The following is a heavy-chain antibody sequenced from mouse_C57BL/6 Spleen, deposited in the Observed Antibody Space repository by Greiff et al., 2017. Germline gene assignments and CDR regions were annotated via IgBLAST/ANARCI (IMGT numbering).Heavy chain of an antibody. J-gene: IGHJ4*01. V-gene: IGHV1-20*01. Sequence: EVKLLESGPELVKPGASVKISCKASGYSFTGYFMDWVMQSHGQSLEWIGRINPCNGDTYYNQKFKGKATLTVDKSSSTAHMELRSLTSEDSAVYYCAREESALDDWGQGTSVTVSS. CDR1: GYSFTGYF. CDR2: INPCNGDT. CDR3: AREESALDD.